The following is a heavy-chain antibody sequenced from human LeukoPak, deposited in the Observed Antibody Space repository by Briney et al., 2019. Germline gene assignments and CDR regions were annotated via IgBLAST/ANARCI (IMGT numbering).Heavy chain of an antibody. CDR2: ISGSGGST. Sequence: GGSLRLSCAASGFTFSSYAMSWVRLAPGKGLEWVSAISGSGGSTYYADSVKGRFTISRDNSKNTLYLQMNSLRAEDTAVYYCAKDSSQLMQWLVPYYFDYWGQGTLVTVSS. V-gene: IGHV3-23*01. CDR3: AKDSSQLMQWLVPYYFDY. CDR1: GFTFSSYA. J-gene: IGHJ4*02. D-gene: IGHD6-19*01.